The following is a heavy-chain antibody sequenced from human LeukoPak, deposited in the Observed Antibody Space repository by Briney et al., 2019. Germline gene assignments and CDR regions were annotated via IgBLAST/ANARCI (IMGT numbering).Heavy chain of an antibody. CDR1: GFTFSSYS. D-gene: IGHD6-13*01. CDR3: ARDQSSSWYNFDY. V-gene: IGHV3-21*01. Sequence: GGSLRLSSAASGFTFSSYSMNWVRQAPGKGLEWVSAISSSSSYIYYADSVKGRFTISRDNAKNSLYLQMNGLRAEDTAVYYCARDQSSSWYNFDYWGQGTLVTVSS. J-gene: IGHJ4*02. CDR2: ISSSSSYI.